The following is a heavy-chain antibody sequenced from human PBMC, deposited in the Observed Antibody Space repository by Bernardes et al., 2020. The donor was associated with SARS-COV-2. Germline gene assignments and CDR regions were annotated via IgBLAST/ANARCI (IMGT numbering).Heavy chain of an antibody. D-gene: IGHD3-22*01. CDR1: GFTFSSYS. Sequence: GGSLRLSCAASGFTFSSYSMNWVRQAPGKGLEWVSSISSSSSYIYYADSVKGRFTISRDNAKNTLYLQMNSLRAEDTAVYYCAKRIVGDSSGPPSHWGQGTLVTVSS. CDR2: ISSSSSYI. CDR3: AKRIVGDSSGPPSH. J-gene: IGHJ4*02. V-gene: IGHV3-21*04.